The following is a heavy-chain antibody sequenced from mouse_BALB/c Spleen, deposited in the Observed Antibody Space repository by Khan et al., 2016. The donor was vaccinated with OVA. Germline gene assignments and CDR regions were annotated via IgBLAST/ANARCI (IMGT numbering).Heavy chain of an antibody. V-gene: IGHV5-9-3*01. D-gene: IGHD1-2*01. CDR1: GFTFSSYA. CDR2: ISSGGSYT. CDR3: ARTAWGYFDY. Sequence: EVQLQESGGGLVKPGGSLKLSCAASGFTFSSYAMSWVRQTPEKRLEWVATISSGGSYTYYPDSVKGRFTISRDNARNTLYVQMSSLRSEDTAIYYCARTAWGYFDYWGQGTTLTVS. J-gene: IGHJ2*01.